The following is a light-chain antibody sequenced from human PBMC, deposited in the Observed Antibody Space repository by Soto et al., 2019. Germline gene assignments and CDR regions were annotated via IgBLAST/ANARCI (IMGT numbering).Light chain of an antibody. Sequence: QSALTQPPSASRSPGQSVTISCTGTSSDVGGYHYVSWYQHHPGKAPKLMIYEVAKRPSGVPDRFSGSKSGNTASLTVSGLQAEYEADYYCNSYAGDSWVFGGGTKLTVL. CDR3: NSYAGDSWV. V-gene: IGLV2-8*02. CDR2: EVA. J-gene: IGLJ3*02. CDR1: SSDVGGYHY.